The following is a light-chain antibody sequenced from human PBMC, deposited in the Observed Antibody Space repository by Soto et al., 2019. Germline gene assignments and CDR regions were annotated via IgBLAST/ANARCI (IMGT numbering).Light chain of an antibody. CDR3: GSYASATLI. J-gene: IGLJ2*01. Sequence: QSALTQPASVSGSPGQSITISCTGTSSDIGAYDYVSWFQQYSGKPPTLIIYEVRFRPSGVSSRFSGSKSGNTASLTISGLQTEDEADYYCGSYASATLIFGGGTKVTVL. CDR2: EVR. V-gene: IGLV2-14*03. CDR1: SSDIGAYDY.